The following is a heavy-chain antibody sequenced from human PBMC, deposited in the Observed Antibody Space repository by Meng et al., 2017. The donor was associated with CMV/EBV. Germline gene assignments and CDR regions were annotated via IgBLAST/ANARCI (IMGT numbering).Heavy chain of an antibody. CDR2: IIPIFGTA. CDR3: AIGSQLGGY. J-gene: IGHJ4*02. CDR1: GGTVSSYA. D-gene: IGHD1-1*01. Sequence: VSCKASGGTVSSYAIRWVRPSPGQGLEWMGGIIPIFGTANYAQKFQGRVTITADKSTSTAYTELSSLRSEDTAVYYCAIGSQLGGYWGQGTLVTVSS. V-gene: IGHV1-69*06.